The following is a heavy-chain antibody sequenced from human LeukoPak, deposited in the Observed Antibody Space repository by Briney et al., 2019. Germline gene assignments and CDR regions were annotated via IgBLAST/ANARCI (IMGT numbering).Heavy chain of an antibody. CDR2: INPNSGGT. D-gene: IGHD2-21*02. Sequence: ASVKVSCKASGYTFTGYYMHWVRQAPGQGLEWMGWINPNSGGTNYAQKFQGRVTMTRDTSISTAYMELSRLRSDDTAVYYCARLEAYCGGDCYPDYWGQGTLVTVSS. V-gene: IGHV1-2*02. CDR3: ARLEAYCGGDCYPDY. J-gene: IGHJ4*02. CDR1: GYTFTGYY.